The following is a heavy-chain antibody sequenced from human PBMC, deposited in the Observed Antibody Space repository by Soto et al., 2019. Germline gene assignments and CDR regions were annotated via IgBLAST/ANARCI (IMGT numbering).Heavy chain of an antibody. D-gene: IGHD2-21*02. Sequence: PGGSLRLSCAASGFTVSSNYMSWVRQAPGKGLEWVSVIYSGGSTYYADSVKGRFTISRDNSKNTLYLQMNSLRAEDTAVYYCARDIGGGNLRASKFYYYYYGMDVWGQGTTVTVSS. CDR1: GFTVSSNY. CDR3: ARDIGGGNLRASKFYYYYYGMDV. CDR2: IYSGGST. J-gene: IGHJ6*02. V-gene: IGHV3-53*01.